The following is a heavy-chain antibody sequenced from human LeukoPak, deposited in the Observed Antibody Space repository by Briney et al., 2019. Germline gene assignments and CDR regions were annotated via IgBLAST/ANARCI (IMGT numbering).Heavy chain of an antibody. Sequence: GASVKVSCKASGYTFTGYYMHWVRQAPGQGLEWMGWINPNSGGTNYAQKFQGRVTMTRDTSISTAYMELSRLRSDDTAVYYCARVLRRTIKSHQPDGPEGYWGQGTLDTVSS. CDR2: INPNSGGT. D-gene: IGHD1-14*01. V-gene: IGHV1-2*02. J-gene: IGHJ4*02. CDR1: GYTFTGYY. CDR3: ARVLRRTIKSHQPDGPEGY.